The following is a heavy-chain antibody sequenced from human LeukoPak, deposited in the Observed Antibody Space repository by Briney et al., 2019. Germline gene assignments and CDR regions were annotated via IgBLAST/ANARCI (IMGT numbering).Heavy chain of an antibody. J-gene: IGHJ5*02. CDR3: ATSSSVTHTRDP. CDR1: GYGFSDFY. CDR2: INPHSGAT. D-gene: IGHD5/OR15-5a*01. V-gene: IGHV1-2*02. Sequence: ASVKVSCKASGYGFSDFYFNRVRQAPGQGLEWMGWINPHSGATNYAQSFQGRVSMDASFDTAYIELSRLTSDDTAVFYCATSSSVTHTRDPWGQGTLVTVSS.